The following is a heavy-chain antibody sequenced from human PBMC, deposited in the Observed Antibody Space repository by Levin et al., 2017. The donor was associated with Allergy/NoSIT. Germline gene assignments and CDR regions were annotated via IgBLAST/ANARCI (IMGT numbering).Heavy chain of an antibody. CDR1: GFTFSSYS. CDR2: ISSSSSYI. V-gene: IGHV3-21*01. CDR3: ARVVDIVVVPAARGLNDY. Sequence: GESLKISCAASGFTFSSYSMNWVRQAPGKGLEWVSSISSSSSYIYYADSVKGRFTISRDNAKNSLYLQMNSLRAEDTAVYYCARVVDIVVVPAARGLNDYWGQGTLVTVSS. J-gene: IGHJ4*02. D-gene: IGHD2-2*03.